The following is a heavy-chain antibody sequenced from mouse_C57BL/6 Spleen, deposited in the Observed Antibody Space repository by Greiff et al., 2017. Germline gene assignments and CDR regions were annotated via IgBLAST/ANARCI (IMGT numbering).Heavy chain of an antibody. J-gene: IGHJ3*01. V-gene: IGHV5-17*01. Sequence: EVNVVESGGGLVKPGGSLKLSCAASGFTFSDYGMHWVRQAPEKGLEWVAYISSGSSHIYYAATVKGRFTFSRDNAKNTLFLQMTSLRSEDAAMYYCAREEDSNCVFAYWGQGTLVTVSA. D-gene: IGHD2-5*01. CDR3: AREEDSNCVFAY. CDR1: GFTFSDYG. CDR2: ISSGSSHI.